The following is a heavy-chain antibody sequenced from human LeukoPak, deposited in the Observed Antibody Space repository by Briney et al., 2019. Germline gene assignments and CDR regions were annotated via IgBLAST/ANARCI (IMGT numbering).Heavy chain of an antibody. CDR2: INPNSGGT. J-gene: IGHJ6*03. CDR3: ARVWGGGSDPYYYYMDV. CDR1: GYTFTGYY. V-gene: IGHV1-2*04. Sequence: ASVKVSCKASGYTFTGYYMHWVRQAPGQGLEWMGWINPNSGGTNYAQKFQGWVTVTRDTSISTAYMELRSLRSDDTAVYYCARVWGGGSDPYYYYMDVWGKGTTVTVSS. D-gene: IGHD2-21*02.